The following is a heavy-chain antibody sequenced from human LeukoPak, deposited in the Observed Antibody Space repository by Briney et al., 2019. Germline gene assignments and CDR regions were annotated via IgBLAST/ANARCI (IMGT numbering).Heavy chain of an antibody. V-gene: IGHV4-30-4*01. Sequence: SETLSLTCTVSGGSISSGDYYWSWIRQPPGKGLEWIGYIYYSGSTYYNPFLKSRVTISVDTSKNQFSLKLSSVTAADTAVYYCARASGYSYGYSFDYWGQGTLVTVSS. J-gene: IGHJ4*02. CDR3: ARASGYSYGYSFDY. D-gene: IGHD5-18*01. CDR1: GGSISSGDYY. CDR2: IYYSGST.